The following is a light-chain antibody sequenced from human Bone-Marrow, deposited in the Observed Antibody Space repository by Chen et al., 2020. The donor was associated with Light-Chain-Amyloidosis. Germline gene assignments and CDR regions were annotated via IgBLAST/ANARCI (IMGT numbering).Light chain of an antibody. CDR1: SSDVGGYNY. V-gene: IGLV2-14*03. Sequence: QSALTQPSSVSGSPGQSITFSFTGTSSDVGGYNYVPWYQQHPGKAPKLIIYDVSDRPAGVSDRFSGSKSGNTASLTISGLQAEDEADYCCASYTSAATWVFGGGTKLTVL. CDR2: DVS. J-gene: IGLJ3*02. CDR3: ASYTSAATWV.